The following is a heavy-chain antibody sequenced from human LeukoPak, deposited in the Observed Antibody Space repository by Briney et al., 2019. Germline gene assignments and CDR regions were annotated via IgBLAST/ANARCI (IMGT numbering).Heavy chain of an antibody. J-gene: IGHJ4*02. CDR1: GGSISSGGYS. CDR2: IYYSGGT. Sequence: SETLSLTCTVSGGSISSGGYSWSWIRQHPGKGLEWIGYIYYSGGTYYNPSLKSRVTISVDTSKNQFSLKLSSVTAADTAVYYCARGRLEVAYYYGSGSYYRRELDYWGQGTLVTVSS. CDR3: ARGRLEVAYYYGSGSYYRRELDY. D-gene: IGHD3-10*01. V-gene: IGHV4-31*03.